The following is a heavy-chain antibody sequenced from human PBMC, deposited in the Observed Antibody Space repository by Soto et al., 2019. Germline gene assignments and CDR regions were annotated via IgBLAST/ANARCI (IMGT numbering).Heavy chain of an antibody. CDR1: GGSISSSSYY. V-gene: IGHV4-39*01. Sequence: PSETLSLTCTVSGGSISSSSYYWGWIRQPPGKGLEWIGSIYYSGSTYYNPSLKSRVTISVDTSKNQFSLKLSSVTAADTAVYYCARRGQDDFWSGYLYYYYMDVWGKGTTVTVSS. CDR3: ARRGQDDFWSGYLYYYYMDV. CDR2: IYYSGST. J-gene: IGHJ6*03. D-gene: IGHD3-3*01.